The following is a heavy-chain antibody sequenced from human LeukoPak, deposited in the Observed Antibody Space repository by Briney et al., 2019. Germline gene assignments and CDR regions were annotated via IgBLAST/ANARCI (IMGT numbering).Heavy chain of an antibody. V-gene: IGHV4-30-2*01. CDR2: IYHSGST. CDR1: GGSISSGGYY. D-gene: IGHD1-26*01. Sequence: SETLSLTCTVSGGSISSGGYYWSWIRQPPGKGLEWTGYIYHSGSTYYNPSLKSRVTISVDRSKNQFSLKLSSVTAADTAVYYCARDGSSPSYFDCWGQGTLVTVSS. J-gene: IGHJ4*02. CDR3: ARDGSSPSYFDC.